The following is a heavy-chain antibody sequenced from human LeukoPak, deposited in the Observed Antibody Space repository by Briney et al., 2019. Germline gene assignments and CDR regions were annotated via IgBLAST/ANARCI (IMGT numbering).Heavy chain of an antibody. V-gene: IGHV4-39*01. Sequence: SETLSLTCTVSGGYISSSSTYYWGWIRQPPGKGLEWIGSIYYSGSTYYNPSLKSRVTISVDTSKNQFSLKVTSVSAADTAVYYCARSLKISSGWFHNFDYWGQGTLVTVSS. CDR3: ARSLKISSGWFHNFDY. CDR2: IYYSGST. D-gene: IGHD6-19*01. CDR1: GGYISSSSTYY. J-gene: IGHJ4*02.